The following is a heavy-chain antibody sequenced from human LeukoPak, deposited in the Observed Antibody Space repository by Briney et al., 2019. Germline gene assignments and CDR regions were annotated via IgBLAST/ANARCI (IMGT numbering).Heavy chain of an antibody. D-gene: IGHD3-22*01. CDR1: GYTFTGYY. J-gene: IGHJ4*02. CDR3: ARDSYYYDSSGHYYYFDY. CDR2: INPNRGGT. Sequence: GASVKVSCKASGYTFTGYYMHWVRQAPEQGLERIRRINPNRGGTNYAQKFQGRVTMTRDTSINKAYMELSRLRSDDTAVYYCARDSYYYDSSGHYYYFDYWGQGTLVTVSS. V-gene: IGHV1-2*06.